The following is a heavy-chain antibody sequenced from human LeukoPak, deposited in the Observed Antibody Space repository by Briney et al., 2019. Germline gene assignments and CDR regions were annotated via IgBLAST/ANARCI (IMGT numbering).Heavy chain of an antibody. D-gene: IGHD3-22*01. CDR3: ATYDSSGYHDY. CDR1: GYTFTSYG. V-gene: IGHV7-4-1*02. J-gene: IGHJ4*02. Sequence: GASVKVSCKASGYTFTSYGINWVRQAPGQGLEWMGWINTNTGNPTYAQGFTGRFVFSLDTSVSTAYLQISSLKAEDTAVYYCATYDSSGYHDYWGQGTLVTVSS. CDR2: INTNTGNP.